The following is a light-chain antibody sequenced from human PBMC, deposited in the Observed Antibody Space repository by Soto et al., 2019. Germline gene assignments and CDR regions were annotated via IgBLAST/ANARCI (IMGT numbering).Light chain of an antibody. CDR1: QSISSL. CDR3: QQYGSSPWLT. J-gene: IGKJ4*01. V-gene: IGKV1-5*03. CDR2: KAS. Sequence: DIQMTQSPSTLSASVGDRVTITCRASQSISSLLAWYQQKPGRAPTLLIYKASTLESGVPSRFSGSGSGTEFSLTISSLQPDDSATYYCQQYGSSPWLTFGGGTKVEIK.